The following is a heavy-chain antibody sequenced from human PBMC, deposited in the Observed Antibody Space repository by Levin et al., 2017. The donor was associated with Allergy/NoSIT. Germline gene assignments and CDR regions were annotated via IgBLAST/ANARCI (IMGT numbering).Heavy chain of an antibody. D-gene: IGHD6-13*01. Sequence: SCAASGFTFSSYWMGWVRQAPGKGLEWVASIKQDGSEKYYVDSVKGRFTISRDNAKNSLYLQMNSLRAEDTAVFYCAREDGSSSWAYYYYYYMDVWGKGTTVTVSS. CDR1: GFTFSSYW. CDR3: AREDGSSSWAYYYYYYMDV. CDR2: IKQDGSEK. J-gene: IGHJ6*03. V-gene: IGHV3-7*04.